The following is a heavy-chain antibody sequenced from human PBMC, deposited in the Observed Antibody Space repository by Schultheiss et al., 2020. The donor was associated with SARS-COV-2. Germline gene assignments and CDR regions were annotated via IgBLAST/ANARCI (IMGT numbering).Heavy chain of an antibody. CDR3: AKDSTQYDFWSGYSGYYYYYYMDV. CDR2: ISSSSSYI. D-gene: IGHD3-3*01. J-gene: IGHJ6*03. CDR1: GFTFSSYS. V-gene: IGHV3-21*04. Sequence: GGSLRLSCAASGFTFSSYSMNWVRQAPGKGLEWVSSISSSSSYIYYADSVKGRFTISRDNSKNTLYLQMNSLRAEDTAVYYCAKDSTQYDFWSGYSGYYYYYYMDVWGKGTTVTVSS.